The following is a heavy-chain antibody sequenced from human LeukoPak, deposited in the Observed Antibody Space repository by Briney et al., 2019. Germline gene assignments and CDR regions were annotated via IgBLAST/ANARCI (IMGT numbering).Heavy chain of an antibody. D-gene: IGHD3-22*01. V-gene: IGHV1-69*13. CDR2: IIPIFGTA. J-gene: IGHJ4*02. Sequence: GASVKVSCKASGGTFSSYAISWVRQAPGQGLERMGGIIPIFGTANYAQKFQGRVTITADESTSTAYMELSSLRSEDTAVYYCATGPQWYYDSSGYPLDYWGQGTLVTVSS. CDR3: ATGPQWYYDSSGYPLDY. CDR1: GGTFSSYA.